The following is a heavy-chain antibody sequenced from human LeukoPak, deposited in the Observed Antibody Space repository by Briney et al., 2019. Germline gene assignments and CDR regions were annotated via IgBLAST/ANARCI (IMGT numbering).Heavy chain of an antibody. Sequence: PSETLSLTCAVSGYSISSGYYWGWIRQPPRKGLEWIGSIYHSGSTYYNPSLKSRVTISVDTSKNQFSLKLSSVTAADTAVYYCARHRALRLNLDYWGQGTLAAVS. CDR2: IYHSGST. CDR3: ARHRALRLNLDY. V-gene: IGHV4-38-2*01. CDR1: GYSISSGYY. J-gene: IGHJ4*02.